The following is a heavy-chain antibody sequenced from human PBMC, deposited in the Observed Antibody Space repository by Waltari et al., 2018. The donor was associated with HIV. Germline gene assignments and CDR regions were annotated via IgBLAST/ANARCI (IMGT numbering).Heavy chain of an antibody. J-gene: IGHJ1*01. CDR2: TPYDGSDE. D-gene: IGHD3-9*01. V-gene: IGHV3-30*02. CDR1: GFNFSSFG. Sequence: VRLVESGGGVIQPGGYLSLSCAASGFNFSSFGLLWVRQVPGKGLDWVAFTPYDGSDEYYVESVKGRFTISKDNSRSFLTLQMNSLRPEDTAIYFCATDFKARGLEPSFLDSWGQGTLVTVSS. CDR3: ATDFKARGLEPSFLDS.